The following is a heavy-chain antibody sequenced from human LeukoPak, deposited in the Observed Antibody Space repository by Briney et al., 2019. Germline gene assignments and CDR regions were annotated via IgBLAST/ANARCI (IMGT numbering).Heavy chain of an antibody. Sequence: PSETLSLTCTVSGGSISSYYWSWIRQPPGKGLEWIGYIYYSGSTNHNPSLKSRVTISVDTSKNQFSLKLSSVTAADTAVYYCARPYYYDSRIDPWGQGTLVTVSS. CDR3: ARPYYYDSRIDP. D-gene: IGHD3-22*01. V-gene: IGHV4-59*08. J-gene: IGHJ5*02. CDR2: IYYSGST. CDR1: GGSISSYY.